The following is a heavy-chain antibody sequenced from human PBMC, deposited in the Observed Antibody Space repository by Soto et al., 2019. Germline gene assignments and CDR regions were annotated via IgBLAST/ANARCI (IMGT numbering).Heavy chain of an antibody. CDR3: ARDTRGRASVVPAAIFDY. D-gene: IGHD2-2*01. CDR2: INPSGGST. Sequence: GASVKVSCKASGYTFTSYYMHWVRQAPGQGLEWMGIINPSGGSTSYAQKFQGRVTMTRDMSTSTVYMELSSLRSEDTAVYYCARDTRGRASVVPAAIFDYWGQGTLVTVSS. J-gene: IGHJ4*02. CDR1: GYTFTSYY. V-gene: IGHV1-46*01.